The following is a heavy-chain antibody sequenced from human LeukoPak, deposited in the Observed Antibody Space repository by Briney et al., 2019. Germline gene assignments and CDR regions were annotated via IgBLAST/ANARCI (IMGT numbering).Heavy chain of an antibody. V-gene: IGHV1-18*01. CDR2: ISAYNGNT. CDR3: ARDGGQWLVPKGDAFDI. J-gene: IGHJ3*02. D-gene: IGHD6-19*01. Sequence: ASVKVSCKASGYTFTSYGISWVRQAPGQGLEWMGWISAYNGNTNYAQKLQGRVTMTTDTSTSTAYMELRSLRSDDTAVYYCARDGGQWLVPKGDAFDIWGQGTMVTVSS. CDR1: GYTFTSYG.